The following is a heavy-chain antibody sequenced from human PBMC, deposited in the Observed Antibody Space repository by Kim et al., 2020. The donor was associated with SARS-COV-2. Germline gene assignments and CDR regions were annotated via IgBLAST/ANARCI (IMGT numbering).Heavy chain of an antibody. V-gene: IGHV3-53*01. Sequence: GGSLRLSCAASGFTVSSNYMSWVRQAPGKGLEWVSVIYSGGSTYYADSVKGRFTISRDNSKNTLYLQMNSLRAEDTAVYYCARDYGPTVTTWAYYGMDVWGQGTTVTVSS. CDR2: IYSGGST. D-gene: IGHD4-4*01. CDR1: GFTVSSNY. CDR3: ARDYGPTVTTWAYYGMDV. J-gene: IGHJ6*02.